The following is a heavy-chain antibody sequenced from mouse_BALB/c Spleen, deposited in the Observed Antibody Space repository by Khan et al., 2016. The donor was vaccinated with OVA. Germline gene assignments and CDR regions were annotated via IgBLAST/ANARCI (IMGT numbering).Heavy chain of an antibody. CDR2: IDPSDSET. CDR3: ARDQYGNYFYAMDY. Sequence: QVQLQQPGAELVKPGAPVKLSCKASGYTFTSYWMNWVKQRPGRGLEWIGRIDPSDSETHYNQKFKDKATLTVDKSSSKAYIQLSSLTSGNSAVYYCARDQYGNYFYAMDYWGQGTSVTVSS. CDR1: GYTFTSYW. D-gene: IGHD2-10*02. J-gene: IGHJ4*01. V-gene: IGHV1-69*02.